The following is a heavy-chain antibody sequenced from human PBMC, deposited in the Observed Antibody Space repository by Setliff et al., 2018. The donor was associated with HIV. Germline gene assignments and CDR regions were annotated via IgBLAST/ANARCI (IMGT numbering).Heavy chain of an antibody. J-gene: IGHJ4*02. CDR2: ISGRGDNT. D-gene: IGHD3-22*01. Sequence: GESLRLSCTASGFSFRNYAMSWVRQAPGKGLEWVSAISGRGDNTYYADPVKGRFTISRDNSKDTMFLQMNSVRAEDTAVYYCAKDGEYYDSSGFSYWGQGTLVTVSS. CDR3: AKDGEYYDSSGFSY. CDR1: GFSFRNYA. V-gene: IGHV3-23*01.